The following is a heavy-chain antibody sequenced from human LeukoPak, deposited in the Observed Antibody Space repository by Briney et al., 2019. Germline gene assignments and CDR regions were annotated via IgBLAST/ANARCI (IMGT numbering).Heavy chain of an antibody. CDR2: IRSSGSTI. CDR3: ARIGGWYWGGIDY. CDR1: GFPFSDYY. J-gene: IGHJ4*02. V-gene: IGHV3-11*01. Sequence: PGGSLRLSFAASGFPFSDYYMSWIRPAPGKGLEWVSYIRSSGSTIYYADSVKGRFTISRDNAKNSLYLQMNSLRAEDTAVYYCARIGGWYWGGIDYWGQGTLVTVSS. D-gene: IGHD6-19*01.